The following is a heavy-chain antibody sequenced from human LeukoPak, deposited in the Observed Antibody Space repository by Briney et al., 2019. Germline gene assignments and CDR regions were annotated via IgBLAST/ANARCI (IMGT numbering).Heavy chain of an antibody. CDR1: GFTFSSYG. V-gene: IGHV3-33*01. CDR3: ARGRTWIQLWLLDY. D-gene: IGHD5-18*01. Sequence: GGSLRLSCAASGFTFSSYGMHWVRQAPGKGLEWVAVIWYDGSNKYYADSVKGRFTISRDNSKNTLYLQMNSLRAEDTAVYYCARGRTWIQLWLLDYWGQGTLVTVSS. CDR2: IWYDGSNK. J-gene: IGHJ4*02.